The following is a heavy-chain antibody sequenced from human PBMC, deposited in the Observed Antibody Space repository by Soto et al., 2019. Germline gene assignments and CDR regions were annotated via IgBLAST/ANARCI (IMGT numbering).Heavy chain of an antibody. V-gene: IGHV4-34*01. CDR2: INHSGST. D-gene: IGHD3-3*01. J-gene: IGHJ6*02. Sequence: PSETLSLTCAVYGGSFGGYYWSWIRQPPGKGLEWIGEINHSGSTNYNPSLKSRVTISVDTSKNQFSLKLSSVTAADTAVYYCARGGTSYDFWSGYFYYGMDVWGQGTTVTVSS. CDR1: GGSFGGYY. CDR3: ARGGTSYDFWSGYFYYGMDV.